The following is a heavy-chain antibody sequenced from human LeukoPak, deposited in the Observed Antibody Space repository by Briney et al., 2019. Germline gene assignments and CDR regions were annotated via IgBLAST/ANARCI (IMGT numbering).Heavy chain of an antibody. CDR1: GGPISSGSYC. V-gene: IGHV4-61*02. CDR2: SYTSGST. CDR3: ARNARSLLWFGERYYYYYYMDV. Sequence: SETLSLTCTVSGGPISSGSYCWNWIRQPPGKGLEWIGRSYTSGSTNYNPSLKSRVTISVDTSKNQFSLKLSSVTAADTAVYYCARNARSLLWFGERYYYYYYMDVWGKGTTVTISS. D-gene: IGHD3-10*01. J-gene: IGHJ6*03.